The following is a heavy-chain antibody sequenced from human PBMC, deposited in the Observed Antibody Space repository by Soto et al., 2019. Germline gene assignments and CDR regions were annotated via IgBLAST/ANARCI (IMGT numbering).Heavy chain of an antibody. CDR2: IRSKAYGGTT. V-gene: IGHV3-49*03. J-gene: IGHJ4*02. Sequence: PGGSLRLSCTASGFTFGDYAMSWFRQAPGKGLEWVGFIRSKAYGGTTEYATSVKGRFTISRDDSKSIAYLQMNSLKTEDTAVYYCTRDMLRRAAAGKFFDYWGQGTLVTVSS. CDR3: TRDMLRRAAAGKFFDY. CDR1: GFTFGDYA. D-gene: IGHD6-13*01.